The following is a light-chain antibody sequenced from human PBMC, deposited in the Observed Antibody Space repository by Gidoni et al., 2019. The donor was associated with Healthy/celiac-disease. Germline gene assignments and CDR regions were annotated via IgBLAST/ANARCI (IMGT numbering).Light chain of an antibody. Sequence: DIQMTQSPSPMSASVGDRVTITCRASQSISSWLAWYQQKPGKAPKLLIYKASSLESGVPSMFSGSGSGTEFTRTISILQPDDFATYYCQQYNSYSYTFGQGTKLEIK. J-gene: IGKJ2*01. V-gene: IGKV1-5*03. CDR3: QQYNSYSYT. CDR1: QSISSW. CDR2: KAS.